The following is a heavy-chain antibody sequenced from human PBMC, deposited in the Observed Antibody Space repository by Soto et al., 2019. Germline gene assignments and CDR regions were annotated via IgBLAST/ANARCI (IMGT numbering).Heavy chain of an antibody. D-gene: IGHD3-22*01. Sequence: GALRLSCAASGFTFDDYGMNWVRQAPGKGLEWVSYIGIGSSTKYYADSVKGRFTISRDNAKNSLYLQMNSLRAEDTAVYYCARDQLYYNDISGRPLNAFDVWGQGTMVTVSS. CDR1: GFTFDDYG. J-gene: IGHJ3*01. V-gene: IGHV3-48*01. CDR2: IGIGSSTK. CDR3: ARDQLYYNDISGRPLNAFDV.